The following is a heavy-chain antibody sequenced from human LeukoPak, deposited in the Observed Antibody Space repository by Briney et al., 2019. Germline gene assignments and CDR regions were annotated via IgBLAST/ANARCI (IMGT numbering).Heavy chain of an antibody. CDR1: GGSISNYY. J-gene: IGHJ3*02. Sequence: SETLSLTCTVSGGSISNYYWSWIRQPAGKGLEGIGRKYAHGSSNYNPPVQSRVTMSVDTSKNQFSLKLRSVTAADTAVYYCARGRYCSADICTGGDSFDIWGQGTMVSVSP. CDR2: KYAHGSS. V-gene: IGHV4-4*07. CDR3: ARGRYCSADICTGGDSFDI. D-gene: IGHD2-15*01.